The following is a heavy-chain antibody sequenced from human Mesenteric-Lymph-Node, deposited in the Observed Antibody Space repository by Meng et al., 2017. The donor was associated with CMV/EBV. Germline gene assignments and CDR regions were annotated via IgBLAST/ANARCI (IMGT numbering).Heavy chain of an antibody. J-gene: IGHJ4*02. CDR2: IWSAGNYE. CDR1: GFIFSNYG. V-gene: IGHV3-33*01. Sequence: CAASGFIFSNYGMHWVRQAPGKGLEWVAVIWSAGNYEYYADSVGGRFTISRDNSKNTLYLQMDSLRVEDTAFYYCARADDIWSGNPDYWGQGTLVTVSS. D-gene: IGHD3-3*01. CDR3: ARADDIWSGNPDY.